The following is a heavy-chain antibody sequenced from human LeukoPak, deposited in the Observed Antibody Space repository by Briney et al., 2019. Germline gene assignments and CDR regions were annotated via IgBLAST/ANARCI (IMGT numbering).Heavy chain of an antibody. V-gene: IGHV3-48*03. CDR3: ARNALPGRTSNWFDP. Sequence: GGSLRLSCAASGFTFSSYEMNWVRQAPGKGLEWVSYISSSGSTIYYADSVKGRFTISRDNAKNSLYLQMNSLRAEDTAVYYCARNALPGRTSNWFDPWGQGTLVTVSS. CDR1: GFTFSSYE. D-gene: IGHD1-1*01. J-gene: IGHJ5*02. CDR2: ISSSGSTI.